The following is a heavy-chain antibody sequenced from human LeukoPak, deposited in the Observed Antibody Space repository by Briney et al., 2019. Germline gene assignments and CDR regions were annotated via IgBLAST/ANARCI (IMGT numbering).Heavy chain of an antibody. CDR3: ARLGTGATSYFDY. D-gene: IGHD7-27*01. V-gene: IGHV4-4*07. Sequence: SETLSLTCTVSGGSISHYYWSWIRQPAGKGLEWIGRIYTSGTTNYNPSLKSRVTMSVDTSQNQFSLKLNSVTAADTAVYYCARLGTGATSYFDYWGQGTLVTVSS. J-gene: IGHJ4*02. CDR2: IYTSGTT. CDR1: GGSISHYY.